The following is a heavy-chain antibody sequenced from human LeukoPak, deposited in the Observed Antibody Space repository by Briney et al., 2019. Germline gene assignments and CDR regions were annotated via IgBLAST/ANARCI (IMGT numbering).Heavy chain of an antibody. CDR3: ARRGDGGRAFDV. D-gene: IGHD5-24*01. CDR1: GFTVSSNY. V-gene: IGHV3-53*01. Sequence: GGSLRLSCAASGFTVSSNYMSWVRQAPGKGLECVSVIYSGDSTNYADSVKGRFTISRDNSKNTLYLQMSSLRAEDTAVYYCARRGDGGRAFDVWGQGTMVTVSS. CDR2: IYSGDST. J-gene: IGHJ3*01.